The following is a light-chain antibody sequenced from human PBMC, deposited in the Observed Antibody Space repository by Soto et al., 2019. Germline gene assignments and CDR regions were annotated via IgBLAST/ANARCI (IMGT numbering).Light chain of an antibody. CDR3: SSFAGSNNYV. J-gene: IGLJ1*01. Sequence: QSVLTQPPSASGSPGQSVTISCTGTSSDVGGYNYVSWYQQHPGKAPKLMIYEVSKRPSGVPGRFSGSKSGNTASLTVSGLQAEDEADYYCSSFAGSNNYVVRIGTKVTVL. CDR1: SSDVGGYNY. V-gene: IGLV2-8*01. CDR2: EVS.